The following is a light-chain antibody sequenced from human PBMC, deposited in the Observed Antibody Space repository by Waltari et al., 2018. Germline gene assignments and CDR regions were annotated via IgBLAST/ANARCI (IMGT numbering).Light chain of an antibody. Sequence: EIVMTQSPATLSVSPGERATLSCRASQSVSSNLAWYQQKPGQAPRLLIYGASTRATGIPARFSGSGSGTEFTLTISSMQSEDFAVYYCQQYNNWPPEETFGQGTKVGIK. CDR2: GAS. V-gene: IGKV3-15*01. CDR3: QQYNNWPPEET. CDR1: QSVSSN. J-gene: IGKJ1*01.